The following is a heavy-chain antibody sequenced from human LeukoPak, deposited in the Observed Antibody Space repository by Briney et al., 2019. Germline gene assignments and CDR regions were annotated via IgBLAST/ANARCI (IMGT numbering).Heavy chain of an antibody. CDR3: ARGYTSPWDRAFDI. J-gene: IGHJ3*02. V-gene: IGHV3-7*01. CDR2: IKQDGSEK. Sequence: GGSLRLSCAASGFTFSSYAMSWVRQAPGKGLEWVANIKQDGSEKYYVDSVKGRFTISRDNAKNSLYLQMNSLRAEDTAVYYCARGYTSPWDRAFDIWGQGTMVTVSS. CDR1: GFTFSSYA. D-gene: IGHD6-19*01.